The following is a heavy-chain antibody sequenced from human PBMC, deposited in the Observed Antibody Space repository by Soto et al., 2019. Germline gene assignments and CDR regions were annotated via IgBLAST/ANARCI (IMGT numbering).Heavy chain of an antibody. D-gene: IGHD3-9*01. CDR1: GGSFSGYY. CDR2: INDRGSI. CDR3: ARVSHEILTGAPWVWYFDL. V-gene: IGHV4-34*01. Sequence: QVQLQQWGAGPLRPLETLSLTCGVSGGSFSGYYWAWIRQSPGKGLEWIGEINDRGSINYNPSLKRGVSISVDPSRNHYSLNLRSVTAADTAVYYCARVSHEILTGAPWVWYFDLWGRGTLVTVSS. J-gene: IGHJ2*01.